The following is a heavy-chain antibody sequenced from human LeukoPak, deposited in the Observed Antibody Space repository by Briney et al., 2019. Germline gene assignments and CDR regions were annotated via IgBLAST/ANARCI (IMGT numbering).Heavy chain of an antibody. CDR3: ARSYSGFGYALHDY. V-gene: IGHV1-2*02. J-gene: IGHJ4*02. D-gene: IGHD1-26*01. Sequence: ASVKVSCKASGYTFTDYYMHWVRQAPGQGLEWMGWINPNSGGTNYAQKFQGRVTMTRDTSISTPYMELSSLRSDDTAMYYCARSYSGFGYALHDYWGQGTLVTVSS. CDR2: INPNSGGT. CDR1: GYTFTDYY.